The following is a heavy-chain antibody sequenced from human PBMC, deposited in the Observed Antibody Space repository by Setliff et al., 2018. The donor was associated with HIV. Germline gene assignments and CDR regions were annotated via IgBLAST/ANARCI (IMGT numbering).Heavy chain of an antibody. CDR1: GYSFTTSG. J-gene: IGHJ4*02. CDR3: ARKYTGGPLDY. CDR2: INIRSGNT. Sequence: GASVKVSCKASGYSFTTSGVSWVRQAPGQGLEWMGWINIRSGNTNYAQKFQGRVTMTTDTSTSTAYMELRSLRSDDTAMYYCARKYTGGPLDYWGQGTLVTVSS. D-gene: IGHD6-19*01. V-gene: IGHV1-18*01.